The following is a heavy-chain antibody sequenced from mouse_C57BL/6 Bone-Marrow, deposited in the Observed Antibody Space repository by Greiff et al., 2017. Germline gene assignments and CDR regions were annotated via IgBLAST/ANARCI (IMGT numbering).Heavy chain of an antibody. J-gene: IGHJ2*01. CDR3: ARRGIYYDYDYYFDY. CDR2: IDPANGNP. V-gene: IGHV14-3*01. D-gene: IGHD2-4*01. CDR1: GFNIKNTY. Sequence: VQLKESVAELVRPGASVKLSCTASGFNIKNTYMHWVKQRPEQGLEWIGRIDPANGNPKYAPKFQGKATITADTSSNTAYLQLSSLTSEDTAIYYCARRGIYYDYDYYFDYWGQGTTLTVSS.